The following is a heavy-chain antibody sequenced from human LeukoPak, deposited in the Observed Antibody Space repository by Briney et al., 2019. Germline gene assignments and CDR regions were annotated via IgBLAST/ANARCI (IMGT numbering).Heavy chain of an antibody. CDR2: INHSGST. V-gene: IGHV4-39*07. J-gene: IGHJ4*02. CDR1: GGSISSSSYY. Sequence: SSETLSLTCTVSGGSISSSSYYWGWIRQPPGKGLEWIGEINHSGSTKYSPSLKSRVTISADTSKNQFSLKVNSVTAADTAVYYCANLVVIPTSMRLEDYWGQGTLVTVSS. D-gene: IGHD3-22*01. CDR3: ANLVVIPTSMRLEDY.